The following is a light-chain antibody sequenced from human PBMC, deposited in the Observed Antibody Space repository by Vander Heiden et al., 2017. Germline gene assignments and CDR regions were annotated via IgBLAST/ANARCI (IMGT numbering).Light chain of an antibody. V-gene: IGLV3-1*01. CDR2: QDS. Sequence: SYELTQPPSVSVPPGQTASITCSGDKLGDKYACWYQQKPGQSPVLVIYQDSKRPSGIPERFSGSNSGNTATLTISGTQAMDEADYYCQAWDSSTGVVGGGTKL. J-gene: IGLJ2*01. CDR1: KLGDKY. CDR3: QAWDSSTGV.